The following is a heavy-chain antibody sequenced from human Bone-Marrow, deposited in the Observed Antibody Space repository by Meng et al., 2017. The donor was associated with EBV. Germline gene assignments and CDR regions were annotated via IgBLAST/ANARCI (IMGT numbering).Heavy chain of an antibody. Sequence: QVKLQESGPGLVKPSETLSLTCTVSGGSISSYYWSWIRQPPGKGLEWIGYIYYSGSTNYNPSLKSRVTISVDTSKNQFSLKLSSVTAADTAVYYCARSAHTEGWFDPWGQGTLVTVSS. CDR2: IYYSGST. V-gene: IGHV4-59*01. CDR3: ARSAHTEGWFDP. J-gene: IGHJ5*02. CDR1: GGSISSYY.